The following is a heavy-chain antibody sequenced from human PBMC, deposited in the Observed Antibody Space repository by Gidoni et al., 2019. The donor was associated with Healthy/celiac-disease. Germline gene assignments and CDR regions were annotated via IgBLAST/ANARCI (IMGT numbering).Heavy chain of an antibody. D-gene: IGHD3-22*01. CDR2: IIAILGIA. V-gene: IGHV1-69*08. J-gene: IGHJ4*02. CDR3: ARDQYDSSGYYY. Sequence: QVQLVQSGAEVKKPGSSVKVSCKASGGTFSSYTISWVRQAPGQGLEWMGRIIAILGIANYAQKFQGRVTITADKSTSTAYMELSSLRSEDTAVYYCARDQYDSSGYYYWGQGTLVTVSS. CDR1: GGTFSSYT.